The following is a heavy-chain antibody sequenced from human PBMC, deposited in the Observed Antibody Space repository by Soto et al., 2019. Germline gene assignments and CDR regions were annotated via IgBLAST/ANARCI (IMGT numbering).Heavy chain of an antibody. V-gene: IGHV4-59*06. Sequence: SATLYLPCTVSGGSISSDYWSWLRQHPGKGLEWIGNIYHSGNTYYNPSLKSRLTISVDTSKNHFSLMVDSVTAADTAVYYCARARFQVLYGKPYFDSWGQGTLVTVSS. J-gene: IGHJ4*02. CDR1: GGSISSDY. CDR2: IYHSGNT. D-gene: IGHD2-2*02. CDR3: ARARFQVLYGKPYFDS.